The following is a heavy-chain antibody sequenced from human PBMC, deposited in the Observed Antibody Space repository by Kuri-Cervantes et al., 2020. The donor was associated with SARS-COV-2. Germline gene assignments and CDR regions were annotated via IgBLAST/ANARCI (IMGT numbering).Heavy chain of an antibody. CDR1: GYTFTSYG. V-gene: IGHV1-18*01. D-gene: IGHD2-2*01. Sequence: ASAQVSCKASGYTFTSYGISWVRQAPGQELEWMGWISAYNDNTNYAQKLQGRVTMTTDTYTSTAYMELSRLRSDDAAAYYCSRGYCSSTSRHYYYYYMDVCGKGTTVTVSS. CDR3: SRGYCSSTSRHYYYYYMDV. J-gene: IGHJ6*03. CDR2: ISAYNDNT.